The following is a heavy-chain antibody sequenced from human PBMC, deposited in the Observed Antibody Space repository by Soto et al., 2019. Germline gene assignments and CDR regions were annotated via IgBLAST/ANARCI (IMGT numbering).Heavy chain of an antibody. CDR2: ISYDGSNK. Sequence: PVGSLRLSCAASGFTFSSYGMHWVRQAPGKGLEWVAVISYDGSNKYYADSVKGRFTISRDNSKNTLYLQMNSLRAEDTAVYYCAKGGKRGYSYGNLDYWGQGTLVTVSS. CDR3: AKGGKRGYSYGNLDY. J-gene: IGHJ4*02. D-gene: IGHD5-18*01. CDR1: GFTFSSYG. V-gene: IGHV3-30*18.